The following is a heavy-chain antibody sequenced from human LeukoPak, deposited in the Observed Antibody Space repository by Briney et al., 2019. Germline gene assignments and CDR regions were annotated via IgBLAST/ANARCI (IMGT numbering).Heavy chain of an antibody. CDR2: ISYDGSNK. D-gene: IGHD6-19*01. Sequence: AGGSLRLSCAASGFTFSSYGMHWVRQAPGKGLEWVAVISYDGSNKYYADSVKGRFTISRDNSKNTLYLQMNSLRAEDTAVYYCARVEHGYSSGWYTWFDPWGQGTLVTVSS. J-gene: IGHJ5*02. CDR1: GFTFSSYG. CDR3: ARVEHGYSSGWYTWFDP. V-gene: IGHV3-30*03.